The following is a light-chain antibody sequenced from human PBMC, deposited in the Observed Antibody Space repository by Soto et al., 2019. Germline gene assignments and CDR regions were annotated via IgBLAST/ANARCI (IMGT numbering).Light chain of an antibody. CDR3: SSYAGSNNFDV. CDR2: EVS. V-gene: IGLV2-8*01. CDR1: SSDVGRYNY. J-gene: IGLJ1*01. Sequence: QSALTQPPSASGSPGQSVTISCTGTSSDVGRYNYVSWYQQHPGKAPKIIIYEVSKRPSGVPDRFSGSKSGNTASLTVSGLQAEDEADYYCSSYAGSNNFDVFGTGTKLTVL.